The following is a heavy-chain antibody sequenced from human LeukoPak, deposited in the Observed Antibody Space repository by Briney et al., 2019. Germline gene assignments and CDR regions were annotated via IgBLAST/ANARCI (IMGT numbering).Heavy chain of an antibody. CDR3: ARDPLEWEHAFDI. CDR2: TRTDGGEK. J-gene: IGHJ3*02. V-gene: IGHV3-7*01. Sequence: GGSLRLSCAASGFTFSSYAMHWVRQAPGKGLEWVANTRTDGGEKYYVDSVKGRFTISRDNAKNSLYLQMNSLRAEDTAVYYCARDPLEWEHAFDIWGQGTMVTVSS. CDR1: GFTFSSYA. D-gene: IGHD1-26*01.